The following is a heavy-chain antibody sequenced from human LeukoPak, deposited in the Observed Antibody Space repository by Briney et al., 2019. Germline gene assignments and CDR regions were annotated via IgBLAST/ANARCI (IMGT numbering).Heavy chain of an antibody. CDR1: GYTFTGYY. CDR3: ARDLNDYAVDY. V-gene: IGHV1-18*04. CDR2: ISAYNGNT. J-gene: IGHJ4*02. D-gene: IGHD4-17*01. Sequence: ASVTVSCTASGYTFTGYYMHWVRQAPGQGLEWMGWISAYNGNTNYAQKLQGRVTMTTDTSASTAYMELRSLRSDDTAVYYCARDLNDYAVDYWGQGTLVTVSS.